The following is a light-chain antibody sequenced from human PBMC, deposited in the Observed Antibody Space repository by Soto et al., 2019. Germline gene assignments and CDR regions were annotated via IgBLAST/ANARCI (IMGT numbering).Light chain of an antibody. CDR2: DAF. V-gene: IGKV1-5*01. CDR3: QQSYSTPT. J-gene: IGKJ4*01. Sequence: DIQMTQSPSTLSASVGDRVTITCRASQSIRSWLAWYQQKPGKAPHLLIYDAFSLESGVPSRFSGSGSGTDFTLTISSLQPEDFATYYCQQSYSTPTFGGGTKVDIK. CDR1: QSIRSW.